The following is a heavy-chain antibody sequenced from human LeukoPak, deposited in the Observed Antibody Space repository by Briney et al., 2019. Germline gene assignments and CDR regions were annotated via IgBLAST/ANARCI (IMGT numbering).Heavy chain of an antibody. CDR2: VNPNNGVT. CDR3: ATDHCTRTNCYEDYYHGMDV. CDR1: EDTFTGYY. D-gene: IGHD2-2*01. V-gene: IGHV1-2*02. Sequence: ASVKVSCKASEDTFTGYYIHWVRQAPGQGLEWMGWVNPNNGVTEYAQEFQGRVTMTWDTSLSTAYMELSRLRSDDTAVYYCATDHCTRTNCYEDYYHGMDVWGQGTTVTVSS. J-gene: IGHJ6*02.